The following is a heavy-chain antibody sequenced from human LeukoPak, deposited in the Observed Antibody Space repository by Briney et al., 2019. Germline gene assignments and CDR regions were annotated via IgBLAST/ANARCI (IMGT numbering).Heavy chain of an antibody. CDR3: AKRGNVGATTARDHFDY. CDR1: GFTFSSYA. Sequence: PGGSLRLSCAASGFTFSSYAMGWVRQAPGKGLEWVSAISGSGGSTYYADSVKGRFTISRDNSKNTLYLQMNSLRAEDTAVYYCAKRGNVGATTARDHFDYWGQGTLVTVSS. J-gene: IGHJ4*02. CDR2: ISGSGGST. V-gene: IGHV3-23*01. D-gene: IGHD1-26*01.